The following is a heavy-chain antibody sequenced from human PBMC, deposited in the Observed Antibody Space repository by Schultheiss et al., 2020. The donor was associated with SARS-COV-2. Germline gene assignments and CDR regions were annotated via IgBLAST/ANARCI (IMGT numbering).Heavy chain of an antibody. CDR1: GGSFSGYY. J-gene: IGHJ4*02. D-gene: IGHD5-12*01. CDR3: ARGGWLPRPYYFDY. Sequence: SETLSLTCAVYGGSFSGYYWSWIRQPPGKGLEWIGEINHSGSTNYNPSLKSRVTISVDTSKNQFSLKLSSVTAADTAVYYCARGGWLPRPYYFDYWGQGTLVTVSS. V-gene: IGHV4-34*01. CDR2: INHSGST.